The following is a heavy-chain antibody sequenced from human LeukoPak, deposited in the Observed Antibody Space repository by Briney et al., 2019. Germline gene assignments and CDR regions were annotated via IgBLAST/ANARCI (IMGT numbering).Heavy chain of an antibody. D-gene: IGHD1-26*01. V-gene: IGHV4-59*08. CDR1: GGSISSYY. J-gene: IGHJ5*02. Sequence: PSETLSLTCTVSGGSISSYYWSWIRQPPGKGLEWIGYIYYRGSTNYNPSLKSRVSISVDTSKNQCSLRLSSVTAADTAVYYCAIHAIDSGGYSYWFDPWGLGTLVTVSS. CDR3: AIHAIDSGGYSYWFDP. CDR2: IYYRGST.